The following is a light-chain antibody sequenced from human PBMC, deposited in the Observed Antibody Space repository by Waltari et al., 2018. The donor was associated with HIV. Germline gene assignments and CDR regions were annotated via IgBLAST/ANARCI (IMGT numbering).Light chain of an antibody. CDR2: EVI. Sequence: QSALTQPASVSGSPGQSITISCTGTSSAVGSYNLVSWYQQHPGKAPKLMIYEVIKRPSGVSNRFSGSKSGNTASLTISGLQAEDEADYYCCSYASSTTLVFGGGTKLTVL. V-gene: IGLV2-23*02. CDR3: CSYASSTTLV. CDR1: SSAVGSYNL. J-gene: IGLJ2*01.